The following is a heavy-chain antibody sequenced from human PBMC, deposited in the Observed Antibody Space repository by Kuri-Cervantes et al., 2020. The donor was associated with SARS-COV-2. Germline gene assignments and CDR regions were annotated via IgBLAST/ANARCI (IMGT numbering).Heavy chain of an antibody. Sequence: SETLSLTCTVSGGSISSGGYYWSWIRQHPGKGLEWIGYIYYSGSTYYNPSLKSRVTISVDTSKNQFSLKLRSLNAADTAVYYCARGGTYYNSGSSFDYWGQGTLVTVSS. J-gene: IGHJ4*02. V-gene: IGHV4-31*03. CDR2: IYYSGST. D-gene: IGHD3-10*01. CDR1: GGSISSGGYY. CDR3: ARGGTYYNSGSSFDY.